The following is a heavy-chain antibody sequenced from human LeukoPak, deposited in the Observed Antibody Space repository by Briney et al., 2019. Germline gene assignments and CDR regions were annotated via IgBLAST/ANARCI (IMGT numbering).Heavy chain of an antibody. CDR2: IYYTGST. D-gene: IGHD5-24*01. V-gene: IGHV4-31*11. CDR1: GGSISSGGYY. J-gene: IGHJ4*02. CDR3: ARSDQRWLYSDY. Sequence: SGTLSLTCAVSGGSISSGGYYWTWIRQHPGKGLEWIGYIYYTGSTFFNPSLKSRVIISVDTSKNQFSLKLSSVTAADTAVYYCARSDQRWLYSDYWGQGTLVTVSS.